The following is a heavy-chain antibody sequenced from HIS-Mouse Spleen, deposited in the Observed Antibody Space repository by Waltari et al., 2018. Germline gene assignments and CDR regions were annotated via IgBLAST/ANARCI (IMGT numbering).Heavy chain of an antibody. V-gene: IGHV4-39*07. D-gene: IGHD6-13*01. CDR1: GGSISSSSYY. CDR3: AREIPYSSSWYDWYFDL. Sequence: QLQLQESGPGLVKPSETLSLTCTVSGGSISSSSYYWGWIRQPPGKGLAWFGSIYYSGRTHYNPSLRSRVTISVDTSKNQFSLKLSSVTAADTAVYYCAREIPYSSSWYDWYFDLWGRGTLVTVSS. J-gene: IGHJ2*01. CDR2: IYYSGRT.